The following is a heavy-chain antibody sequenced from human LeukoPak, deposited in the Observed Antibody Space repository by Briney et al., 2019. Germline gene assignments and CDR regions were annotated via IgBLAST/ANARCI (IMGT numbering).Heavy chain of an antibody. CDR2: ISGNTGAT. V-gene: IGHV3-23*01. Sequence: AGGSLRLSCAASGFTFKNFVMTWVRQAPGQGLDWVSAISGNTGATYYADSVKGRFTISRDNSKNTLYLQMNSLGAEDTAVYYCARKWWENWFDSWGQGALVTVSS. J-gene: IGHJ5*01. D-gene: IGHD2-15*01. CDR1: GFTFKNFV. CDR3: ARKWWENWFDS.